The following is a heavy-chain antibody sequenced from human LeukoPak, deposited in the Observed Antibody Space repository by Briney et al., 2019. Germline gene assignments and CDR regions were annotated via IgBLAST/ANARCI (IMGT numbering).Heavy chain of an antibody. CDR1: GYSISSGYY. Sequence: PSETLSLTCAVSGYSISSGYYWGWIRQPPGKGLEWIGIIYHSGSTYYNPSLTSQVTISVDTSKNQFSLKLSSVTAADTAVYYCARHPLNYYGSGSYLDYWGQGSLVTVSS. V-gene: IGHV4-38-2*01. CDR2: IYHSGST. D-gene: IGHD3-10*01. J-gene: IGHJ4*02. CDR3: ARHPLNYYGSGSYLDY.